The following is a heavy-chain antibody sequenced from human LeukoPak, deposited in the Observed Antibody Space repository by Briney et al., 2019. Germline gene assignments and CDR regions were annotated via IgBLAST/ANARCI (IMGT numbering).Heavy chain of an antibody. J-gene: IGHJ4*02. Sequence: PGGSLRLSCAASGFTVSRKYMSWVRQAPGKGLEWVAVIYTDGSTYYAESVKGRFTISRDNSKNTLYLQMNSLRAEDMAVYYCARDYGGLWGQGTLVTVSS. CDR2: IYTDGST. V-gene: IGHV3-53*03. CDR3: ARDYGGL. CDR1: GFTVSRKY. D-gene: IGHD4/OR15-4a*01.